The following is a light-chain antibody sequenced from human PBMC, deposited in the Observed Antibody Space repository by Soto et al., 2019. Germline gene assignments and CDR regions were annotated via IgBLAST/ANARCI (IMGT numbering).Light chain of an antibody. CDR2: RNN. J-gene: IGLJ3*02. CDR1: SSNIGSNY. Sequence: QAVVTQPPSASGTPGQRVTISCSGRSSNIGSNYVYWYQQLPGTAPKLLIYRNNQRPSGVPDRFSGSKSGTSASLAISGLRSEDEADYYCAAWGDSLSGRVFGGGTKVTVL. V-gene: IGLV1-47*01. CDR3: AAWGDSLSGRV.